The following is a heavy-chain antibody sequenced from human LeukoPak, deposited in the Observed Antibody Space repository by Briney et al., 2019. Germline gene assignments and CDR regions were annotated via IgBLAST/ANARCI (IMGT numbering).Heavy chain of an antibody. J-gene: IGHJ4*02. Sequence: AGGSLRLSCAASGFTFSSYAMSWVRQAPGKGLEWVSAISGSGGSTYYADSVKGRFTISRDNSKNTLYLQMNSLRAEDTAVYYCAKWGHNWNYESVWGQGTLVTVSS. D-gene: IGHD1-7*01. CDR3: AKWGHNWNYESV. CDR1: GFTFSSYA. CDR2: ISGSGGST. V-gene: IGHV3-23*01.